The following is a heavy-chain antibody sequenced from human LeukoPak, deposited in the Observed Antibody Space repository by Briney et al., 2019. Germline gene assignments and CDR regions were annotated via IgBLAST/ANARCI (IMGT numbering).Heavy chain of an antibody. CDR3: ARDPSAVALGTYG. D-gene: IGHD6-13*01. CDR2: IYSGGAT. J-gene: IGHJ4*02. CDR1: GVTVGNNY. V-gene: IGHV3-66*01. Sequence: GGSLRLSCAASGVTVGNNYMIWVRQAPGKGLEWVSRIYSGGATNYADSAKGRFTISRDSSKNTLFLQLNSLRAEDTAVYYCARDPSAVALGTYGWGQGTLVTVSS.